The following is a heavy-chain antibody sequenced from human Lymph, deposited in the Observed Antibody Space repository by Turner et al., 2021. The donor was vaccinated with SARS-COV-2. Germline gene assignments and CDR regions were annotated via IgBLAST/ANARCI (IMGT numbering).Heavy chain of an antibody. D-gene: IGHD5-12*01. Sequence: EVQLVASGGGVVQPGGSLRLSCADSGFTFDDYAMHWIRQAPGKGLEWVSLISGDGGSTYYADSVKGRFTISRDDSKNSLYLQINSLRTEDTALYYCAKEGLSGRRLQFVPYFAYWGQGTLVSVSS. V-gene: IGHV3-43*02. CDR3: AKEGLSGRRLQFVPYFAY. J-gene: IGHJ4*02. CDR2: ISGDGGST. CDR1: GFTFDDYA.